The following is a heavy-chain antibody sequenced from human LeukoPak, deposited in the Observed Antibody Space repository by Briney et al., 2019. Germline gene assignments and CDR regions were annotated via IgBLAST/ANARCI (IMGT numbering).Heavy chain of an antibody. Sequence: SETLSLTCETFGDSISDYSRSWIRQPAGKGLEWIGPLHGSAAIKYNPSLRSRFGLSGDKSKNKFSLKLTSVTAADTAVYYCAREARLASAAGLDVWGQGTMVTVS. D-gene: IGHD5-12*01. CDR1: GDSISDYS. J-gene: IGHJ6*02. CDR3: AREARLASAAGLDV. CDR2: LHGSAAI. V-gene: IGHV4-59*10.